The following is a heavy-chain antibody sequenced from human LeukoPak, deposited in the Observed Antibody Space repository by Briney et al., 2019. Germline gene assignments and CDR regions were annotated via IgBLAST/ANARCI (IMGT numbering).Heavy chain of an antibody. CDR1: GFTFSSYG. V-gene: IGHV3-30*02. D-gene: IGHD1-26*01. CDR2: IRYDGSNK. Sequence: GGSLRLSCAASGFTFSSYGMHWVRQAPGKGLEWVAFIRYDGSNKYYADSVKGRFTISRDNSKNTLYLQMNSLRAEDTAVYYCAKDRGSGSYYHFDYWGHGTLVTVCS. J-gene: IGHJ4*01. CDR3: AKDRGSGSYYHFDY.